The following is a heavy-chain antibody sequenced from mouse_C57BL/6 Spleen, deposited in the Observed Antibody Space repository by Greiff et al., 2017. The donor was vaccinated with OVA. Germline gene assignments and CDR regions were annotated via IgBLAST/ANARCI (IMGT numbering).Heavy chain of an antibody. J-gene: IGHJ2*01. Sequence: VQLQQPGAELVKPGASVKLSCKASGYTFTSYWMQWVKQRPGQGLEWIGEIDPSDSYTNYNQKFKGKATLTVDTSSSTAYMQLSSLTSEDSAVYYCARGDDYDPFDYWGQGTTLTVSS. CDR3: ARGDDYDPFDY. V-gene: IGHV1-50*01. D-gene: IGHD2-4*01. CDR2: IDPSDSYT. CDR1: GYTFTSYW.